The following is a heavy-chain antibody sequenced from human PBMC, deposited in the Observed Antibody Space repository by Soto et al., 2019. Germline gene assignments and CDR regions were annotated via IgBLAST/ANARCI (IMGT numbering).Heavy chain of an antibody. J-gene: IGHJ6*02. CDR3: ARERAFGESSPGYYYYGMDV. CDR2: IYHSGST. Sequence: PSETLSLTCAVSSGSISSSNWWSWVRQPPGKGLEWIGEIYHSGSTNYNPSLKSRVTISVDKSKNQFSLKLSSVSAADTAVYYCARERAFGESSPGYYYYGMDVWGQGTTVTVSS. CDR1: SGSISSSNW. V-gene: IGHV4-4*02. D-gene: IGHD3-10*01.